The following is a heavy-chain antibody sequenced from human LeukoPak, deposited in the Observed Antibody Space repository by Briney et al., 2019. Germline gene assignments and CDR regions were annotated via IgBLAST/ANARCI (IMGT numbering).Heavy chain of an antibody. CDR3: AKRGLTMYYYGSGSYYNLNPAQNYYFDY. J-gene: IGHJ4*02. CDR2: ISGSGGST. D-gene: IGHD3-10*01. Sequence: GGSLRLSCAASGFTFSSYAMSWVRQAPGKGLEWVSAISGSGGSTYYADSVKGRFTISRDNSKNTLYLQMNNLRAEDTAVYYCAKRGLTMYYYGSGSYYNLNPAQNYYFDYWGQGTLVTVSS. V-gene: IGHV3-23*01. CDR1: GFTFSSYA.